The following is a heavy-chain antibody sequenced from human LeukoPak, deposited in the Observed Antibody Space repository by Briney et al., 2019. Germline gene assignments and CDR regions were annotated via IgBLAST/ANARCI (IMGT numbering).Heavy chain of an antibody. CDR1: GYTFTSYD. D-gene: IGHD3-10*01. Sequence: GASVKVSCKASGYTFTSYDINWVRQATGQGLEWMGWMNPNSGNTGYAQKFQGRVTITRNTSISTAYMELRSLRSDDTAVYYCARDLIPNYYGSGSYDYWGQGTLVTVSS. J-gene: IGHJ4*02. CDR2: MNPNSGNT. CDR3: ARDLIPNYYGSGSYDY. V-gene: IGHV1-8*03.